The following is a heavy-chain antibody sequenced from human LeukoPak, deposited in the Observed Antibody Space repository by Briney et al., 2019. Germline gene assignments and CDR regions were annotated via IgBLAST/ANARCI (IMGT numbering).Heavy chain of an antibody. D-gene: IGHD3-16*01. Sequence: SETLSLTCTVSGGSISSYYWSWIRQPPGKALEWIGYIYYSGSTHYNPSLKTRVTITVHTSKNQFSLKLRSVTAAYTSVFYCARGLRLGVWGQGTLVTVSS. J-gene: IGHJ4*02. CDR3: ARGLRLGV. V-gene: IGHV4-59*12. CDR1: GGSISSYY. CDR2: IYYSGST.